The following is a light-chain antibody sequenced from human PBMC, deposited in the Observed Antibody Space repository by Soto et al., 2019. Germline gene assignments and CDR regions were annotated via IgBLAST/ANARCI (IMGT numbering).Light chain of an antibody. CDR3: SSYASSSTVV. CDR1: SSDVGGYNY. Sequence: QSALTQPASVSGSPGQSITISCTGTSSDVGGYNYVSWYQQHPGKAPKFMIYEVSNRPSGVSNRFSGSKSGNTASLTISGLQAEDEADYYCSSYASSSTVVFGGGTKRTVL. J-gene: IGLJ2*01. V-gene: IGLV2-14*01. CDR2: EVS.